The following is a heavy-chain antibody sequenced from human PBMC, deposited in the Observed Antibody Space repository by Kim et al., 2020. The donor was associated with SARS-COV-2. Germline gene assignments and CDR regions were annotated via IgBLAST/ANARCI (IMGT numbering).Heavy chain of an antibody. Sequence: SETLSLTCTVSGGSISSDNYYWGWIRQPPGKGLEWIGSIYYSGSTYYNPSLKSRVTISVDTSKNQFSLKLTSVIAADTAVYYCARRGGSGWLYYFDYWG. CDR2: IYYSGST. V-gene: IGHV4-39*01. CDR1: GGSISSDNYY. CDR3: ARRGGSGWLYYFDY. J-gene: IGHJ4*01. D-gene: IGHD6-19*01.